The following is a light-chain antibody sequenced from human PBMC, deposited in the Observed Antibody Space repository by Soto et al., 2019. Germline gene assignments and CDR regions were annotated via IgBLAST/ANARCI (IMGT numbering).Light chain of an antibody. Sequence: EILMTQSPATLSVSPGERATLSCRASQSVHTKVAWYQQKPGQPPRLLISGASTRAPDFPGRFSGDGSGTEFTLTISGVQSEDFAVYHCQQYTDWPWTFGQGTKVEVK. J-gene: IGKJ1*01. CDR2: GAS. CDR3: QQYTDWPWT. V-gene: IGKV3-15*01. CDR1: QSVHTK.